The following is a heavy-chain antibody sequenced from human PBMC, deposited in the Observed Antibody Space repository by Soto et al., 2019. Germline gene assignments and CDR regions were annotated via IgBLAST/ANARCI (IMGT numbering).Heavy chain of an antibody. V-gene: IGHV4-59*01. Sequence: SETLCLTCRVSGGSITSYYGTWIRQPPGKGLQWLGYIYYSGITKYNPSLKSRVTLSVDTSKSQFYLKLNSVTAADTAVYYCARNGAQDSASWFAFDPWGPGTLVTVSS. CDR1: GGSITSYY. J-gene: IGHJ5*02. CDR3: ARNGAQDSASWFAFDP. D-gene: IGHD6-13*01. CDR2: IYYSGIT.